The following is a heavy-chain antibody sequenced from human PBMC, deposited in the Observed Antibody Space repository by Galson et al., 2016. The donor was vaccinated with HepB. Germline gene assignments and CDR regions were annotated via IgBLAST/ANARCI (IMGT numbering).Heavy chain of an antibody. Sequence: SLRLSCAVSGFTVSSNYMSWVRQAPGKGLEWVSAIYIGGITYYADSVKGRFTISRDNSKSTLYHQMNSLRAEYTAVYYCASGQTYEFWSASLGGYWGQGTLVIVSS. V-gene: IGHV3-53*01. CDR2: IYIGGIT. D-gene: IGHD3-3*01. CDR1: GFTVSSNY. CDR3: ASGQTYEFWSASLGGY. J-gene: IGHJ4*02.